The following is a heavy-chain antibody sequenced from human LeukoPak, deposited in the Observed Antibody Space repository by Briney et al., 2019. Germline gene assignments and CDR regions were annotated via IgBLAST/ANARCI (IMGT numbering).Heavy chain of an antibody. CDR1: GDSVSSKSAT. CDR3: AKDPYGGNSGGELDY. V-gene: IGHV6-1*01. Sequence: SQTLSLTCAISGDSVSSKSATWNWIRQSPSRGLEWLGRTYYTSRWNVDYAVSVKSRITINPDTSRNQFSLQLNSVTPEDTAVYYCAKDPYGGNSGGELDYWGQGTLVTVSS. J-gene: IGHJ4*02. D-gene: IGHD4-23*01. CDR2: TYYTSRWNV.